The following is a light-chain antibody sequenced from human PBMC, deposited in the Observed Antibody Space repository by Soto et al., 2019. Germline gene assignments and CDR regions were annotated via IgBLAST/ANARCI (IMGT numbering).Light chain of an antibody. CDR2: KAS. J-gene: IGKJ4*01. CDR1: LSIITW. CDR3: QQYNSRVLT. V-gene: IGKV1-5*03. Sequence: DIQMTQSPSTLSASVGDRVTITCRASLSIITWLAWYQQKPGKAPKLLIYKASSLESGVPSRFSGSGSGTEFTLTISSLQPDDFATYYCQQYNSRVLTFGGGTKVEIK.